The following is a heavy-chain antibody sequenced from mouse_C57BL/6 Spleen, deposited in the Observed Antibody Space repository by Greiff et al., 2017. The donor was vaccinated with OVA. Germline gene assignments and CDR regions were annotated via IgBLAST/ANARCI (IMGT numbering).Heavy chain of an antibody. J-gene: IGHJ2*01. CDR3: ATSNWYYFDY. V-gene: IGHV2-2*01. CDR1: GFSLTCYG. Sequence: VKLVESGPGLVQPSQSLSITCTVSGFSLTCYGVPWVRQSPGKGLEWLGVIWSGGSTDYNAAFISRLSISKDNSKSQVFFKMNSLQADDTAIDYCATSNWYYFDYWGQGTTRTVSS. CDR2: IWSGGST. D-gene: IGHD4-1*01.